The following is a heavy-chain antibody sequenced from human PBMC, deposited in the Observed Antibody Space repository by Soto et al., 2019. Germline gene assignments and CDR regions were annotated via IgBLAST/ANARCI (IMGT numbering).Heavy chain of an antibody. V-gene: IGHV4-59*01. CDR3: ASGGDYDPGMDV. J-gene: IGHJ6*02. D-gene: IGHD3-22*01. CDR1: GGSISTYY. Sequence: SETLSLTCTVSGGSISTYYWSWIRQPPGKGLEWIGYIYYSGSTNYNPSLKSRVTISVDTSKNQFSLKLSSVTAADTAVYYCASGGDYDPGMDVWGQGTTVTVSS. CDR2: IYYSGST.